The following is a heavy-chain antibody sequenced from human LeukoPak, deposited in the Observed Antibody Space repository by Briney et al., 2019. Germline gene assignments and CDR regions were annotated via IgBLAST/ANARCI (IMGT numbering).Heavy chain of an antibody. D-gene: IGHD2-15*01. CDR3: ARGRGYCSGGSCPYSS. J-gene: IGHJ5*02. CDR1: GYTFTSYG. Sequence: ASVKVSCKASGYTFTSYGISWVRQAPGQGLEWMGWISAYNGNTNYAQKLQGRVTMTTDTSTSTAYMEPRSLRSDDTAVYYCARGRGYCSGGSCPYSSWGQGTLVTVSS. V-gene: IGHV1-18*01. CDR2: ISAYNGNT.